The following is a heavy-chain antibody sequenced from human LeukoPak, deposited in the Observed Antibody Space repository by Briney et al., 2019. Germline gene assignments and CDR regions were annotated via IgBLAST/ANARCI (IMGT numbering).Heavy chain of an antibody. Sequence: PSETLSLTCTVSGGSISSYYWSWIRQPPGKGLEWIGYIYYSGSTNYNPSLKSRVTISVDTSKNQFSLKLSSVTAADTAVYYCASWVGSQRDGWFDPWGQGTLVTVSS. V-gene: IGHV4-59*01. CDR2: IYYSGST. CDR3: ASWVGSQRDGWFDP. D-gene: IGHD1-26*01. J-gene: IGHJ5*02. CDR1: GGSISSYY.